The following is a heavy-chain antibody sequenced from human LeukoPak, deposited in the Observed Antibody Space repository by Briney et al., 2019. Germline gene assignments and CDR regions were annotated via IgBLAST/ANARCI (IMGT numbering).Heavy chain of an antibody. V-gene: IGHV3-33*01. D-gene: IGHD1-26*01. CDR3: ARGSRVSGVGAMVEDY. Sequence: PGGSLRLSCAASGFTFSGYGMHWVRQAPGKGLECVALIWYDGSNKYYTDSVKGRFTISRDNSKNTLFLQMDSLRVEDTAVYYCARGSRVSGVGAMVEDYWGQGTLVTVSS. CDR2: IWYDGSNK. J-gene: IGHJ4*02. CDR1: GFTFSGYG.